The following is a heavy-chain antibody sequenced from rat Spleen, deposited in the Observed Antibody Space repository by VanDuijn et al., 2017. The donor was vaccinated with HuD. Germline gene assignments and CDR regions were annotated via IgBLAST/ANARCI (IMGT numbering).Heavy chain of an antibody. CDR3: TGPFDY. J-gene: IGHJ2*01. Sequence: EVQLVESGGGLVQPGRSLKLSCVASGFTFSNYWMTWIRQAPGKGLECIASITNSGVNTYYPDSVKGRFTISRDNAKSTLYLQMNSLRSEDTATYYCTGPFDYWGQGVMVTVSS. CDR2: ITNSGVNT. CDR1: GFTFSNYW. V-gene: IGHV5-31*01.